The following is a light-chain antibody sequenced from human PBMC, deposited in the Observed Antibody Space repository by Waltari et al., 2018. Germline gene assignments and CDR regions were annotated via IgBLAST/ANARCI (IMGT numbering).Light chain of an antibody. Sequence: IQLTQSPSSLSASVGDRVTITCRASQGISDFLAWYQQKPGKAPKLLIYAASTLQSGVPSRFSGSGSGTDSTLTITSLQPEDVATYYCQLLNSSQWTFGQGTKVDMK. CDR2: AAS. CDR1: QGISDF. V-gene: IGKV1-9*01. CDR3: QLLNSSQWT. J-gene: IGKJ1*01.